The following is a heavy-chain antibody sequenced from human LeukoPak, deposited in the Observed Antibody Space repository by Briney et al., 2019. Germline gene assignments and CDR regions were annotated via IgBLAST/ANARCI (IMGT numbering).Heavy chain of an antibody. V-gene: IGHV3-23*01. J-gene: IGHJ4*02. CDR1: GFTFSSYA. D-gene: IGHD3-22*01. CDR3: GTKPLVIIITEFNY. Sequence: PGGSLRLSCAASGFTFSSYAMSWVRQAPGKGLEWVSGISGSGGSTYYAGSVLGRFTISRDNSKNTLYLQMNSLRVEDTAVYYCGTKPLVIIITEFNYWGQGSLVTVSS. CDR2: ISGSGGST.